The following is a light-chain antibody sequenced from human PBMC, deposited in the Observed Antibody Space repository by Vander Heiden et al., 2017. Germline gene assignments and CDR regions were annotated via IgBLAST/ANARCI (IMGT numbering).Light chain of an antibody. J-gene: IGKJ4*01. V-gene: IGKV4-1*01. Sequence: DIVMTQSPATLAVSLGERATINCQSSQSILNRSDSKNYLAWYQQKPGQPPKLLIYWASTRESGVPYRFSGSGSGTDFTLTISSLQAEDVAVYYCQQYYSTPLTFGGGTKVEIK. CDR1: QSILNRSDSKNY. CDR2: WAS. CDR3: QQYYSTPLT.